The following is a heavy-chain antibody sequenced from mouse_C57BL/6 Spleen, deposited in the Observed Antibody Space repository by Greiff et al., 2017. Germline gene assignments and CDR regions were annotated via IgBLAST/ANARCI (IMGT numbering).Heavy chain of an antibody. D-gene: IGHD1-1*01. CDR3: ARGTTVVAKDWYFDV. CDR2: IYPGDGDT. Sequence: LEESGPELVKPGASVKISCKASGYAFSSSWMNWVKQRPGKGLEWIGRIYPGDGDTNYNGKFKGKATLTADKSSSTAYMQLSSLTSEDSAVYFCARGTTVVAKDWYFDVWGTGTTVTVSS. J-gene: IGHJ1*03. V-gene: IGHV1-82*01. CDR1: GYAFSSSW.